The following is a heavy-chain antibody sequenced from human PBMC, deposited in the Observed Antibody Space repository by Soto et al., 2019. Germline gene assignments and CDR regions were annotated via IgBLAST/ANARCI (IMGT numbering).Heavy chain of an antibody. CDR2: IKSKTDGGTT. J-gene: IGHJ5*02. Sequence: GGSLRLSCAASGFTFSNAWMSWVHQAPGKGLEWVGRIKSKTDGGTTDYAAPVKGRFTISRDDSKNTLYLQMNSLKTEDTAVYYCTTAGTMVRGVINWFDPWGQGTLVTVSS. V-gene: IGHV3-15*01. CDR3: TTAGTMVRGVINWFDP. D-gene: IGHD3-10*01. CDR1: GFTFSNAW.